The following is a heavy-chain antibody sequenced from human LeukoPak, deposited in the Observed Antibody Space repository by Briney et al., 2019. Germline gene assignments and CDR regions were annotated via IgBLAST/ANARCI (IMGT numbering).Heavy chain of an antibody. D-gene: IGHD2-15*01. CDR2: INTNTGNP. Sequence: EASVKVSCKASGYTFTSYAMNWVRQAPGQGLEWMGWINTNTGNPTYAQGFTGRFVFSLDTSVSTAYLQISSLKAEDTAVYYCARASAARLRRNCSGGSCYSTLGYWGQGTLVTVSS. V-gene: IGHV7-4-1*02. CDR3: ARASAARLRRNCSGGSCYSTLGY. J-gene: IGHJ4*02. CDR1: GYTFTSYA.